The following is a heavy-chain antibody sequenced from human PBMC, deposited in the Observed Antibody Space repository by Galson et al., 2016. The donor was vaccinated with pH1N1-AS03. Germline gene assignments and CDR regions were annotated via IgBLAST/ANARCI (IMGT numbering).Heavy chain of an antibody. J-gene: IGHJ4*02. V-gene: IGHV3-30*02. CDR2: IQNDGVSV. Sequence: SLRLSCAASRFNFKTYGMHWVRQAPGKGLEWVAFIQNDGVSVHYADSVRGRFTISRDDSKNTLFLQMNSLRAEDTAIYYCATDGSHRDIESWGQGTLVTVSA. CDR3: ATDGSHRDIES. CDR1: RFNFKTYG. D-gene: IGHD5/OR15-5a*01.